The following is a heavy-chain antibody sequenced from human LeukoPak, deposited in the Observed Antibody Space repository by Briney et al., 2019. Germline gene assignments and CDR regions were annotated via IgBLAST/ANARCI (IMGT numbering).Heavy chain of an antibody. CDR1: GGSFSGYY. CDR3: AGGRPRNIAAAGTNWFDP. CDR2: INHSGST. D-gene: IGHD6-13*01. Sequence: SETLSLTCAVYGGSFSGYYWSWIRQPPGKGLEWIGEINHSGSTNYNPSLKSRVTISVDTSKNQFSLKLSSVTAADTAVYYCAGGRPRNIAAAGTNWFDPWGQGTLVTVSS. J-gene: IGHJ5*02. V-gene: IGHV4-34*01.